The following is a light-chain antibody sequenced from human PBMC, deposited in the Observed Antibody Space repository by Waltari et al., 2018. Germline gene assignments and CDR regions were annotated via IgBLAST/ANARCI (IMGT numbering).Light chain of an antibody. V-gene: IGKV3-11*01. J-gene: IGKJ4*01. CDR1: QSISTY. CDR3: QQRSNWPPLT. CDR2: EAS. Sequence: EIVSTQSPVTLSLSPGERATLSCRASQSISTYLAWYQHKPGQAPRLLIYEASNRATGIPARFSGSGSGTDFTLTITSLEPEDFAFYYCQQRSNWPPLTFGGGTKVEIK.